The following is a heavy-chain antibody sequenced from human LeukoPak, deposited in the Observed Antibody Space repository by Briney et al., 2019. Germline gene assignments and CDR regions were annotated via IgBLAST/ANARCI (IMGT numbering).Heavy chain of an antibody. CDR2: ITWNSDNI. CDR3: ARARGNSYFDS. Sequence: PGRSLRLSCAASGFTFDDYAMHWVRQAPGKGLEWVSGITWNSDNIDYADSVRGRFTISRDNAKNSLYMQMNSLRIEDTALYYCARARGNSYFDSWGQGTLVTVSS. J-gene: IGHJ4*02. CDR1: GFTFDDYA. V-gene: IGHV3-9*01. D-gene: IGHD1-7*01.